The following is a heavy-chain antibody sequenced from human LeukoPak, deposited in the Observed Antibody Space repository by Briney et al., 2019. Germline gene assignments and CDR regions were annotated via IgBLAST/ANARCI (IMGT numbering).Heavy chain of an antibody. CDR3: ARRYCSSTTCYFFDQ. D-gene: IGHD2-2*01. Sequence: GGSLRLSCAASGFTFSDYWMTWVRQAPGKGLEWVANIKQDGSEKYYVDSVKGRFTIPRDNAKNSLYLQMNSLRAEDTAVYYCARRYCSSTTCYFFDQWGRGTLVTVSS. V-gene: IGHV3-7*03. CDR2: IKQDGSEK. J-gene: IGHJ4*01. CDR1: GFTFSDYW.